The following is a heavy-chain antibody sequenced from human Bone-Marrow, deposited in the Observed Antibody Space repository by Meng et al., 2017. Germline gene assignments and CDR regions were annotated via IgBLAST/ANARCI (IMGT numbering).Heavy chain of an antibody. V-gene: IGHV3-43D*03. CDR2: ISWDGGST. Sequence: GGSLRLSCAASGFTFDDYAMHWVRQAPGKGLEWVSLISWDGGSTYYADSVKGRFTISRDDCKNSLYLQMNSLRAEDTAVYYCAKDVMVRGTYFDAFDIWGQGTTVTVSS. CDR1: GFTFDDYA. J-gene: IGHJ3*02. CDR3: AKDVMVRGTYFDAFDI. D-gene: IGHD3-10*01.